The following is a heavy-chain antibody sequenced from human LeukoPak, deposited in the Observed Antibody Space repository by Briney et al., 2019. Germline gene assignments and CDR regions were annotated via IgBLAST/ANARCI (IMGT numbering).Heavy chain of an antibody. Sequence: GGSLRLSCAASGFTFSGYAMSWVRQAPGKGLEWVANIKQDGSEKYYVDSVKGRFTISRDNAKNSLYLQMNSLRAEDTAVYYCARDSGSCWGQGTLVTVSS. CDR3: ARDSGSC. V-gene: IGHV3-7*01. CDR1: GFTFSGYA. D-gene: IGHD3-22*01. CDR2: IKQDGSEK. J-gene: IGHJ4*02.